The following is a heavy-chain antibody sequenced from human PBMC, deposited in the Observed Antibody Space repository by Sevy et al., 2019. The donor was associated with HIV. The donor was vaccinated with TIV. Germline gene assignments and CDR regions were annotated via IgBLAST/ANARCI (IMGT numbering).Heavy chain of an antibody. CDR2: IYSGGST. CDR1: GFTVSSNY. J-gene: IGHJ4*02. CDR3: VREGAVAAKEGENC. D-gene: IGHD6-19*01. V-gene: IGHV3-53*01. Sequence: GGSLRLSCAASGFTVSSNYMSWVRQAPGKGLEWVSVIYSGGSTYYADSVKGRFTISRDNSKNTVNLQMNSLRAEDTAVYYCVREGAVAAKEGENCWGQGTLVTVSS.